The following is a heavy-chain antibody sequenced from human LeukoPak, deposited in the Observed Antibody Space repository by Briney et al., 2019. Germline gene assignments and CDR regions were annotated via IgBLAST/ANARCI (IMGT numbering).Heavy chain of an antibody. V-gene: IGHV1-24*01. CDR1: GYTLTELS. J-gene: IGHJ3*02. D-gene: IGHD6-13*01. Sequence: AASVKVSCKVSGYTLTELSMHWVRQAPGKGLEWMGGFDPEDGETIYAQKFQGRVTMTEDTSTDTAYMELSSLRSEDTAVYYCATVYPYRAADGTDAFDIWGQGTMVTVSS. CDR3: ATVYPYRAADGTDAFDI. CDR2: FDPEDGET.